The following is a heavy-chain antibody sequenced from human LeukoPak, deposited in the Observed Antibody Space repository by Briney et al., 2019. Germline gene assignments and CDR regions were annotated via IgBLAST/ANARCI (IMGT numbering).Heavy chain of an antibody. CDR2: IDPNSGDT. CDR1: GYSFTGYF. CDR3: ARSGSTGYSLDY. Sequence: ASVKVSCKASGYSFTGYFIHWVRQAPGRGLEWMGCIDPNSGDTKYAQKFQGRVSMPRDTSTRTAYKELSRLRSDDTAVYFCARSGSTGYSLDYWGQGTLVTVSS. J-gene: IGHJ4*02. D-gene: IGHD3-22*01. V-gene: IGHV1-2*02.